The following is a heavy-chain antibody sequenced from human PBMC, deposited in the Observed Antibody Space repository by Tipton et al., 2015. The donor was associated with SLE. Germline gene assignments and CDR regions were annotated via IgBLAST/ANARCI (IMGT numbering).Heavy chain of an antibody. V-gene: IGHV4-59*08. D-gene: IGHD6-19*01. CDR3: ARHHGSGWLYGLDV. J-gene: IGHJ6*02. CDR2: IYYREGT. CDR1: GDSINSYY. Sequence: LRLSCTVSGDSINSYYWSWIRQPPGEGLEWIGYIYYREGTNYSPSLKSRVTISLDASKNQLSLKLSSVTAADTAVYYCARHHGSGWLYGLDVWGQGTTVTVSS.